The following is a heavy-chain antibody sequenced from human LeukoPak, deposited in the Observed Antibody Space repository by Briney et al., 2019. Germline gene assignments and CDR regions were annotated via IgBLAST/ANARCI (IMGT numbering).Heavy chain of an antibody. CDR1: GGSITTTNF. D-gene: IGHD1-26*01. CDR3: SRESGPYCPFGH. V-gene: IGHV4-4*02. J-gene: IGHJ5*02. Sequence: SGTLSLTCGVSGGSITTTNFWSWVRQPQGGGLEWIGEISLRGRTQYNPSLKSRANISIDESKNHLYLSLASVTAADTAVYYCSRESGPYCPFGHWGQGTLVAVTS. CDR2: ISLRGRT.